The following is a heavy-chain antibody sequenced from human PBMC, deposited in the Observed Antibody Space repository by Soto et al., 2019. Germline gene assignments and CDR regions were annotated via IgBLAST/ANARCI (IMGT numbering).Heavy chain of an antibody. CDR2: ITVYNGHT. CDR1: GYTFTNYD. CDR3: ARGDAVVVPARFDP. D-gene: IGHD2-21*01. Sequence: QVQLVQSGAEVEKPGASVKVSCKTSGYTFTNYDIAWLRQAPGQGLEWMGWITVYNGHTNYAQNLQGRIINTTDTSTSTAYMDLMSLRTDDTAVYFCARGDAVVVPARFDPWGQGTLVTVSS. V-gene: IGHV1-18*01. J-gene: IGHJ5*02.